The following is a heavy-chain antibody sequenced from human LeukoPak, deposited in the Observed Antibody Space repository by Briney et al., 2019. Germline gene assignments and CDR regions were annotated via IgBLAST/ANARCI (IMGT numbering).Heavy chain of an antibody. CDR1: GFIFSDYY. J-gene: IGHJ3*02. D-gene: IGHD6-13*01. V-gene: IGHV3-11*01. Sequence: GGSLRLSCAASGFIFSDYYMTWIRQAPGKGLEWISYITTNGASTYYATSVKGRFTISRDNAQNSLFLQMNSLRAEDTAVYYCARVLTAGPLNDAFDIWGQGTMVTVSS. CDR3: ARVLTAGPLNDAFDI. CDR2: ITTNGAST.